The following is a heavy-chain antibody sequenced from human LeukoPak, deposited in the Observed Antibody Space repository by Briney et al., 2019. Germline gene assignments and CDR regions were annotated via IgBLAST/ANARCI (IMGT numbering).Heavy chain of an antibody. Sequence: PSETLSPTCTVSGGSTSSYYWSWIRQPPGKGLEWIGYIYYSGSTNYNPPLKSRVTISVDTSKNQFSLKLSSVTAADTAVYYCARGRYFDWNWGQGTLVTVSS. D-gene: IGHD3-9*01. CDR2: IYYSGST. CDR3: ARGRYFDWN. V-gene: IGHV4-59*01. J-gene: IGHJ4*02. CDR1: GGSTSSYY.